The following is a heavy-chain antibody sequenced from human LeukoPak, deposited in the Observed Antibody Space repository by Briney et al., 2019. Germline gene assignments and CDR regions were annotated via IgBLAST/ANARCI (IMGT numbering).Heavy chain of an antibody. J-gene: IGHJ4*02. CDR1: GGSISGYY. CDR2: IYTSGNT. V-gene: IGHV4-4*07. CDR3: ARDLGGYNYGYSFDF. D-gene: IGHD5-18*01. Sequence: SETLSLTCTVSGGSISGYYWNWIRQPPGKGLEWIGRIYTSGNTNYNPSPKSRVTMSVDTSKNQFFLKLFYVTAADTAVYYCARDLGGYNYGYSFDFWGQGTLVTVSS.